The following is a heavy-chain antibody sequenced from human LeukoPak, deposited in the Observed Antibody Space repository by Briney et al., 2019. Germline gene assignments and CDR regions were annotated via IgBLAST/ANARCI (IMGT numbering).Heavy chain of an antibody. D-gene: IGHD5-12*01. CDR1: GFAFSSYS. Sequence: PGGSLRLSCAASGFAFSSYSMNWVRQAPGKGLEWASSISSSSSYISYADSVKGRFTVSRDNAKNSLYLQMNSLRAEDTAVYYCARNPFYSGYDDYYFDYWGQGTLVTVSS. CDR3: ARNPFYSGYDDYYFDY. V-gene: IGHV3-21*04. CDR2: ISSSSSYI. J-gene: IGHJ4*02.